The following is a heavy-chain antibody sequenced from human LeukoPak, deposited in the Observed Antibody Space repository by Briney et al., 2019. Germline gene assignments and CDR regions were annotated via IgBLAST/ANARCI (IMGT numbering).Heavy chain of an antibody. D-gene: IGHD5-12*01. Sequence: GGSLRLSCAASEFTFSSYWMCWVRQAPGKGLEWVADIKQDGSEKYYVDSVKGRFTISRQNAKNSLYLQMNSLRAEDTAVYYCARFGLRDDYWGQGTLVTVSS. CDR1: EFTFSSYW. J-gene: IGHJ4*02. CDR3: ARFGLRDDY. CDR2: IKQDGSEK. V-gene: IGHV3-7*03.